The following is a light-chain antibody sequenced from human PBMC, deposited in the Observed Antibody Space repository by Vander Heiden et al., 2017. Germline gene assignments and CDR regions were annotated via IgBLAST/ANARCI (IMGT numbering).Light chain of an antibody. V-gene: IGLV2-11*01. CDR1: SRDSGSYNY. Sequence: HSVLTQPRSVSGSPGQPHTLPCSGTSRDSGSYNYVSWYQHYPDKAPKLIIYDVTERPSGIPDRFSGSKSGYTASLTISGLQAEDEADYYCCSFGGTDTFVVVGGGTKLTVL. J-gene: IGLJ2*01. CDR3: CSFGGTDTFVV. CDR2: DVT.